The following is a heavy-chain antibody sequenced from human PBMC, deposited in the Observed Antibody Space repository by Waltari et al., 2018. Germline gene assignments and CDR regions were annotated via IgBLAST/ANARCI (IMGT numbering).Heavy chain of an antibody. CDR2: INHSGST. CDR1: GGSFRGYY. V-gene: IGHV4-34*01. Sequence: QVQLQQWGAGLLKPSETLSLTCAVYGGSFRGYYWSWIRQPPGKGLEWIGEINHSGSTNYNPSLKSRVTISVDTSKNQFSLKLSSVTAADTAVYYCARLPLGYCSSTSCYTKWFDPWGQGTLVTVSS. J-gene: IGHJ5*02. D-gene: IGHD2-2*02. CDR3: ARLPLGYCSSTSCYTKWFDP.